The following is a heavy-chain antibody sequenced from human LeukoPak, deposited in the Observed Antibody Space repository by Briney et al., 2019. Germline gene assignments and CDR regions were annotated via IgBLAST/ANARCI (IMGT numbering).Heavy chain of an antibody. CDR1: GFTFGDYA. CDR3: AKVLLSVVITTSFDY. V-gene: IGHV3-23*01. D-gene: IGHD3-22*01. Sequence: GGSLRLSCTASGFTFGDYAMSWVRQAPGKGLEWVSAISGSGGSTYYADSVKGRFTISRDNSKNTLYLQMNSLRAEDTAVYYCAKVLLSVVITTSFDYWGQGTLVTVSS. J-gene: IGHJ4*02. CDR2: ISGSGGST.